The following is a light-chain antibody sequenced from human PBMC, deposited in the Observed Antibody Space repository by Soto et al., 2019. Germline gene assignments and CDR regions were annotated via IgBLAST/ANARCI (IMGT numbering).Light chain of an antibody. CDR2: GAS. J-gene: IGKJ5*01. CDR1: LSVSSTY. CDR3: QQYGGSIT. V-gene: IGKV3-20*01. Sequence: EIVLTQSPGTLSLSPGETATHFCRASLSVSSTYLAWYQQKPGQAPRLLIYGASSRATGIPDRFSGSGSGTDFTLTISRLEPEDFAVYYCQQYGGSITFGQGTRLEIE.